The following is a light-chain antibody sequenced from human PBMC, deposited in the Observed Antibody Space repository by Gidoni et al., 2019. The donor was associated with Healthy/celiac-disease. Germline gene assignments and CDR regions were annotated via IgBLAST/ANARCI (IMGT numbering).Light chain of an antibody. CDR1: QSVSSY. J-gene: IGKJ3*01. Sequence: EIVLTQSPATLSLTPGERATLSCRASQSVSSYLAWYQQTPGQAPRLLIYDASNRATGIPARFSGSGSGTDFTLTISSLEPEDFAVYYCQQRRNWPIFTFGPGTKVDIK. CDR3: QQRRNWPIFT. V-gene: IGKV3-11*01. CDR2: DAS.